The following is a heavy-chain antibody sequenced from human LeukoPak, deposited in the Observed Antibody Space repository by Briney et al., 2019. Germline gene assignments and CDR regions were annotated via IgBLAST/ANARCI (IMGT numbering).Heavy chain of an antibody. D-gene: IGHD3-3*01. J-gene: IGHJ4*02. CDR1: GFTFSSYS. Sequence: GGSLRLSCAASGFTFSSYSMNWVRQAPGKGLEWVSSISSSSSYIDYADSVKGRFTISRDNAKNSLYLQMNSLRAEDTAVYYCARDLRYDFWSGPSPDEYYFDYWGQGTLVTVSS. CDR3: ARDLRYDFWSGPSPDEYYFDY. V-gene: IGHV3-21*01. CDR2: ISSSSSYI.